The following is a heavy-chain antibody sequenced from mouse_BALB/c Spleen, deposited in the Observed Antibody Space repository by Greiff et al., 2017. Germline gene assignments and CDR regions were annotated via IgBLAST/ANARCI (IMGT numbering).Heavy chain of an antibody. CDR2: IRNKANGYTT. D-gene: IGHD1-1*01. J-gene: IGHJ1*01. V-gene: IGHV7-3*02. Sequence: EVQGVESGGGLVQPGGSLRLSCATSGFTFTDYYMSWVRQPPGKALEWLGFIRNKANGYTTEYSASVKGRFTISRDNSHSILYLQMNTLRAEDSATYYCAREEHYYGSSWYFDVWGAGTTVTVSS. CDR3: AREEHYYGSSWYFDV. CDR1: GFTFTDYY.